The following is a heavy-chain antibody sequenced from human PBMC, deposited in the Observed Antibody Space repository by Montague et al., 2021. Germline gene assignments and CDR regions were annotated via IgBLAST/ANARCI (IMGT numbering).Heavy chain of an antibody. V-gene: IGHV3-23*01. Sequence: SLRLSCAASGFTFSSYAMTWVRQAPGKGLEWVSAIRTSPCRTYYADSVKGRFTISRDNSKNTLYLQMNSLRAEDTAVYYCAKDPNEMTTVTAGCDYWGQGALVTVSS. J-gene: IGHJ4*02. CDR1: GFTFSSYA. CDR3: AKDPNEMTTVTAGCDY. CDR2: IRTSPCRT. D-gene: IGHD4-17*01.